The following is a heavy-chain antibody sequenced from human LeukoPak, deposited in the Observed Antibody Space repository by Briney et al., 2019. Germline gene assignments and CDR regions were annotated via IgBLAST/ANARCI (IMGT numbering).Heavy chain of an antibody. D-gene: IGHD6-13*01. CDR3: ARYSLSREDFQD. CDR2: IYDSGST. J-gene: IGHJ1*01. CDR1: GGSINSGGYS. Sequence: SQTLSLTCVVSGGSINSGGYSWSWIRQPPGKGLEWIGYIYDSGSTLYNPSLESRLTISIDTSKNQFFLRLSSVTAADTAVYFCARYSLSREDFQDWGQGTLVTVSS. V-gene: IGHV4-30-4*07.